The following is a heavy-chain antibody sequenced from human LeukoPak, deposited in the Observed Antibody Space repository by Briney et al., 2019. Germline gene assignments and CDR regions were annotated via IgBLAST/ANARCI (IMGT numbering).Heavy chain of an antibody. CDR2: ISSSGSTI. CDR3: ARDLGVTTDH. J-gene: IGHJ4*02. D-gene: IGHD4-17*01. CDR1: GFTFSSYE. V-gene: IGHV3-48*03. Sequence: PGGSLRLSCAASGFTFSSYEMNWVRQAPGKGRGWVSYISSSGSTIYYADSVKGRFTISRDNAKNSLYLQMNSLRAEDTAVYYCARDLGVTTDHWGQGTLVTVSS.